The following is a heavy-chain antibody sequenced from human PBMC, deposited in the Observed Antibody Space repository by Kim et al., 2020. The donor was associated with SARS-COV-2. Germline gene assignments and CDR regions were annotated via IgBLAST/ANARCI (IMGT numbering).Heavy chain of an antibody. CDR1: GYTFTSYY. V-gene: IGHV1-46*01. CDR3: ARDRLLDYYYYGMGV. CDR2: INPSGGST. J-gene: IGHJ6*02. D-gene: IGHD3-10*01. Sequence: ASVKVSCKASGYTFTSYYMHWVRQAPGQGLEWMGIINPSGGSTSYAQKFQGRVTMTRDTSTSTDYMELSSLRSEDTAVYYCARDRLLDYYYYGMGVWGQGTTVTVSS.